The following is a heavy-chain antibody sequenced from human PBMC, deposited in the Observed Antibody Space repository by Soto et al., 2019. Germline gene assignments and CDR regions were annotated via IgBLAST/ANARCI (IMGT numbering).Heavy chain of an antibody. Sequence: SETLSLTCTVSGGSISSSSYYWGWIRQPPGKGLEWIGSIYYSGSTYYNPSLKSRVTISVDTSKNQFSLKLSSVTAADTAVYYCARRSLRGSSWSPGVWFDPWGQGTLVTVSS. CDR3: ARRSLRGSSWSPGVWFDP. CDR2: IYYSGST. V-gene: IGHV4-39*01. D-gene: IGHD6-13*01. CDR1: GGSISSSSYY. J-gene: IGHJ5*02.